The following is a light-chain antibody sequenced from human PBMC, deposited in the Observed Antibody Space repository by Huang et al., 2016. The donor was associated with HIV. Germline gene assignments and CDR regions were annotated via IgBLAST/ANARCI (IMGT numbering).Light chain of an antibody. Sequence: EIVLTQSPASLALSPGERATLSCRASQSVRNYLAWYQQKPGQAPRLPIFDASNRATDSPARFSGSGSGTDFTLTISSLEPEDFAVYYCQQRYNWPLTFGGGTKVEIK. CDR3: QQRYNWPLT. CDR1: QSVRNY. CDR2: DAS. V-gene: IGKV3-11*01. J-gene: IGKJ4*01.